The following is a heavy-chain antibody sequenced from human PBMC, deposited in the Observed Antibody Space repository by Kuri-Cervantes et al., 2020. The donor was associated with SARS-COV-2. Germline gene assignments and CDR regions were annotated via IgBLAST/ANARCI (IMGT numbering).Heavy chain of an antibody. D-gene: IGHD3-9*01. CDR2: IYHSGST. J-gene: IGHJ4*02. CDR3: ARGRRYSLPGGLDY. CDR1: GGSISSGGYS. Sequence: SETLSLTCAVSGGSISSGGYSWSWIRQPPGKGLEWIGYIYHSGSTYYNPSLKSRVTISVDTSKNQFSLKLSSVTAADTAVYYCARGRRYSLPGGLDYWGQGTLVTVSS. V-gene: IGHV4-30-2*01.